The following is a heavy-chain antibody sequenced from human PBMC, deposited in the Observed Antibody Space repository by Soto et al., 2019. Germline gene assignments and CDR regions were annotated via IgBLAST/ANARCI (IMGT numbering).Heavy chain of an antibody. V-gene: IGHV1-8*01. J-gene: IGHJ4*02. D-gene: IGHD6-19*01. CDR3: ATQYSSGWYSIDY. CDR1: GYTFTSYD. Sequence: GASVKVSCKASGYTFTSYDINWVRQATGQGLEWMGWMIPNIGNASYAQKFQGRVTITRNQSTSTAYMELSSLRSEDTAVYYCATQYSSGWYSIDYWGQGTLVTV. CDR2: MIPNIGNA.